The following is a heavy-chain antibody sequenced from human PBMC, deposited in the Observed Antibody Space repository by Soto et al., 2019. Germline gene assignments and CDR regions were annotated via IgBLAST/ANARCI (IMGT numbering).Heavy chain of an antibody. CDR3: ARALGTDYNTTDYHYYFAMDV. J-gene: IGHJ6*02. CDR1: GGPGSGDDLY. D-gene: IGHD4-4*01. CDR2: VYHTGTT. Sequence: SVILSLTCVVVGGPGSGDDLYLSWNKPHPGKGLEWIANVYHTGTTYYNPSLKSRVSMSVDTSQNQFSLILASVTAADTAVYYCARALGTDYNTTDYHYYFAMDVGGHGTSVTV. V-gene: IGHV4-31*02.